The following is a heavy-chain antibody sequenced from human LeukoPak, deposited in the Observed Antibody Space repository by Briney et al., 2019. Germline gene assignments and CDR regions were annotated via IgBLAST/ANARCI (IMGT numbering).Heavy chain of an antibody. D-gene: IGHD6-13*01. CDR2: ISWNSGSI. CDR3: AKVLTGYSSSWSPPFDY. V-gene: IGHV3-9*01. CDR1: GFTFDDYA. Sequence: GGSLRLSCAASGFTFDDYAMHWVRQAPGKGLEWVSGISWNSGSIGYADSVKGRFTISRDNAKNSLYLQMNSLRAEDTALYYCAKVLTGYSSSWSPPFDYWGQGTLVTVSS. J-gene: IGHJ4*02.